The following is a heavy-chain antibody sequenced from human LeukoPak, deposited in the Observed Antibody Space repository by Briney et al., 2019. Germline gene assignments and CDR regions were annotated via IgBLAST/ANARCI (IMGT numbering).Heavy chain of an antibody. CDR1: GGSISSSSYY. V-gene: IGHV4-39*07. CDR2: IYHSGST. Sequence: PSETLSLTCTVSGGSISSSSYYWGWIRQPPGKGLEWIGSIYHSGSTYYNPSLKSRVTISVDTSKNQFSLKLSSVTAADTAVYYCARDSSGGEANWFDPWGQGTLVTVSS. J-gene: IGHJ5*02. CDR3: ARDSSGGEANWFDP. D-gene: IGHD6-19*01.